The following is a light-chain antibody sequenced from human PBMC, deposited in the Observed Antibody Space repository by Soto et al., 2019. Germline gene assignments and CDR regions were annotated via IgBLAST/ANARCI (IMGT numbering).Light chain of an antibody. J-gene: IGKJ1*01. CDR2: DAS. V-gene: IGKV1-5*01. Sequence: DIQMTQSPSTLSATAGDRVTITCRASQSISSWLAWYQHKPGKAPELLIFDASNLKSGVSSRFSGSGSGTEFTLTISRLQPDDVATYYCLQYSSHSWTFGQGTKVDI. CDR1: QSISSW. CDR3: LQYSSHSWT.